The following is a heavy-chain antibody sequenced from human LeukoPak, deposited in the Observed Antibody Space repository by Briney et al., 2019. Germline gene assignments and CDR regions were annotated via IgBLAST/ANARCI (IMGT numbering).Heavy chain of an antibody. Sequence: AGGSLRLSCAASGFTFSDYYMSWIRQAPGQGLEWVSYISSSGSTIYYADSVKGRFTISRDNAKNSLYLQMNSLRAEDTAVYYCARVGYCSSTSCYGDYYYYYMDVWGKGTTVTVSS. J-gene: IGHJ6*03. CDR2: ISSSGSTI. D-gene: IGHD2-2*01. CDR3: ARVGYCSSTSCYGDYYYYYMDV. V-gene: IGHV3-11*04. CDR1: GFTFSDYY.